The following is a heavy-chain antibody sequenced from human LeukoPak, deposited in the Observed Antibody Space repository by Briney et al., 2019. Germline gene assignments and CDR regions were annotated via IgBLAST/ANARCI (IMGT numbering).Heavy chain of an antibody. CDR2: ISNRSNYI. D-gene: IGHD6-19*01. V-gene: IGHV3-21*04. J-gene: IGHJ4*02. CDR1: GFTFSGYT. CDR3: ARGGWYEDYFEY. Sequence: GGSLRLSCAASGFTFSGYTMTWVRQSPGKGLEWVSSISNRSNYIYYADSVKGRFTISRDNVQNSVSLQMNSLRAEDTAVYYCARGGWYEDYFEYWGQGTLVTVSS.